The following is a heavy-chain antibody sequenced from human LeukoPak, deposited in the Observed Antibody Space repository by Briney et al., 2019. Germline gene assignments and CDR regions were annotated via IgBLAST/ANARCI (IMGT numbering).Heavy chain of an antibody. D-gene: IGHD3-22*01. Sequence: GGSLRLSCAASGFTFSNYWMSWVRQAPGKGLEWVANVKQDGSTKYYVDSVKGRFTISRDNAKNSLYLQVNSLRAEDTAVYYCARGYYDSSGYKTPKLYYYYGMDVWGQGTTVTVSS. CDR3: ARGYYDSSGYKTPKLYYYYGMDV. CDR2: VKQDGSTK. J-gene: IGHJ6*02. CDR1: GFTFSNYW. V-gene: IGHV3-7*03.